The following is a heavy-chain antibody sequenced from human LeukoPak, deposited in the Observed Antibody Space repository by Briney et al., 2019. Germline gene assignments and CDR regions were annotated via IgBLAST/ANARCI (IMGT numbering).Heavy chain of an antibody. CDR1: GGSISSGGYY. D-gene: IGHD3-3*01. Sequence: SETLSLTCTVSGGSISSGGYYWSWIRQHPGKGLEWIGYIYYSGSTYYNPSLKSRVTISVDTSKNQFSLKLSSVTAADTAVYYCARGSRAIFGVVPHTFNNRFDPWGQGTLVTVSS. V-gene: IGHV4-31*03. J-gene: IGHJ5*02. CDR3: ARGSRAIFGVVPHTFNNRFDP. CDR2: IYYSGST.